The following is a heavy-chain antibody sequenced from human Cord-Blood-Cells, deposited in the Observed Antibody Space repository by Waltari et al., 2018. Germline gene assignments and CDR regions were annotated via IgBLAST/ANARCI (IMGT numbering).Heavy chain of an antibody. CDR2: IYHSGST. Sequence: QVQLQESGPGLVKPSETLSLTCTVSGYSISSGYYWGWIRQPPGKGLEWIGSIYHSGSTYYNPSLKSRVTISVDTSKNQFSLKRSSVTAADTAVYYCARQSDYWGQGTLVTVSS. V-gene: IGHV4-38-2*02. CDR3: ARQSDY. J-gene: IGHJ4*02. CDR1: GYSISSGYY.